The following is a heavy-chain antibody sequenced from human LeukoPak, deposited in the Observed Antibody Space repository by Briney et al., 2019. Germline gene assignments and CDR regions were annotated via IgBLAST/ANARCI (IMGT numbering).Heavy chain of an antibody. CDR1: GFTFSSYW. D-gene: IGHD3-10*01. V-gene: IGHV3-7*05. J-gene: IGHJ5*02. Sequence: GGSLRLSCAASGFTFSSYWMSWVRQAPGKGLEWVANIKPDGSENYYVDSVKGRFTISRDDAKKSLYLHMNSLRAEDTAVYYCARGSSGIAVRGLAWAWFDPWGQGTLVTVSS. CDR3: ARGSSGIAVRGLAWAWFDP. CDR2: IKPDGSEN.